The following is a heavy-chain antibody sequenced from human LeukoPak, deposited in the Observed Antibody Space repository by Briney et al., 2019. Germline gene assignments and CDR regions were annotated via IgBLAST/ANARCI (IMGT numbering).Heavy chain of an antibody. CDR2: IYYSGST. J-gene: IGHJ4*02. CDR1: GGSISGGGYY. D-gene: IGHD6-19*01. CDR3: ARGGRRAVAGTGIDY. Sequence: SETLSLTCTVSGGSISGGGYYWSWIRQHPGKGLEWIGYIYYSGSTYYNPSLKSRVTISVDTSKNQFSLKLSSVTAADTAVYYCARGGRRAVAGTGIDYWGQGTLVTVSS. V-gene: IGHV4-31*03.